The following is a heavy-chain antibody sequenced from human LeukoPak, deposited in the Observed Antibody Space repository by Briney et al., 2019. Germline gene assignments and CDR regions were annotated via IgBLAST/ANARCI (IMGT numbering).Heavy chain of an antibody. D-gene: IGHD3-10*01. J-gene: IGHJ4*02. V-gene: IGHV1-18*01. Sequence: ASVNVSCKASGYTFTSFGVTWGRQAPGQGLEGMGWLSGYNDKKSYAKNFQDRVTMTTDTSTSTAYLELRSLRSDDTAMYYCARAGFTVIRGSLDYWGQGTLVTVSS. CDR3: ARAGFTVIRGSLDY. CDR2: LSGYNDKK. CDR1: GYTFTSFG.